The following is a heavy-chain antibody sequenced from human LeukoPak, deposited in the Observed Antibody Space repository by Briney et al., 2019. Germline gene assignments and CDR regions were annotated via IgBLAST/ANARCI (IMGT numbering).Heavy chain of an antibody. D-gene: IGHD3-10*01. Sequence: PSETLSLTCTVSGGSISSYYWSWIRQPPGKGLEWIGYIYYSGSTNYNPSLKSRVTISVDTSKNQFSLKLSSVTAADTAVYYCARETPRGGLGYWGQGTLVTVSS. CDR1: GGSISSYY. CDR2: IYYSGST. CDR3: ARETPRGGLGY. J-gene: IGHJ4*02. V-gene: IGHV4-59*12.